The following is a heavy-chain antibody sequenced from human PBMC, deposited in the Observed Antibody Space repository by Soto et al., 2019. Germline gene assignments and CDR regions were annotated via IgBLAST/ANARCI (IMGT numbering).Heavy chain of an antibody. V-gene: IGHV3-30*18. CDR1: GFTFSSYS. CDR3: AKDRGCISPSCYLTDYYYGMDV. CDR2: ISYDGSNK. D-gene: IGHD2-2*01. Sequence: GGSLRLSCAASGFTFSSYSMHWVRQAPGKGLEWVAVISYDGSNKYYADSVKGRFTISRDNSKNTLYLQMNSLRAEDTAVYYCAKDRGCISPSCYLTDYYYGMDVWGKGTTFTVSS. J-gene: IGHJ6*04.